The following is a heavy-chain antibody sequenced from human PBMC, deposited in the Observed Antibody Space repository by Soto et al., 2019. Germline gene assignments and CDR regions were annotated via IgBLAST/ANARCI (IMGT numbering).Heavy chain of an antibody. D-gene: IGHD3-16*02. J-gene: IGHJ4*02. CDR1: GFTFSDYY. Sequence: AGGSLRLSCAASGFTFSDYYMSWIRQAPGKGLEWVSYISSSGSTIYYADSVKGRFTISRDNAKNSLYLQMNSLRAEDTAVYYCARDLPYRPTPFDYWGQGTLVTVSS. CDR2: ISSSGSTI. CDR3: ARDLPYRPTPFDY. V-gene: IGHV3-11*01.